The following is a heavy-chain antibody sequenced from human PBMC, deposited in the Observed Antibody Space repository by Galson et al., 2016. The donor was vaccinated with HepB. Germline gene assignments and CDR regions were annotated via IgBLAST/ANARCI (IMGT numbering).Heavy chain of an antibody. Sequence: SLRLSCAASGFTFSTFTMNWVRQAPGKGLEWVSSINGGSSYIYYADSVKGRFTISRDNAKNSLYLQINSLRAEDTAVYYCARDSHLAYCSGGSCYFDFDYWGQGTLVTVSS. CDR1: GFTFSTFT. J-gene: IGHJ4*02. CDR2: INGGSSYI. V-gene: IGHV3-21*01. D-gene: IGHD2-15*01. CDR3: ARDSHLAYCSGGSCYFDFDY.